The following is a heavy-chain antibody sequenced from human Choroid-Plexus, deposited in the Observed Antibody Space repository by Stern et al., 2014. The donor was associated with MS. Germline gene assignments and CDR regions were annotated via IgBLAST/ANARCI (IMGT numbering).Heavy chain of an antibody. CDR1: GFTFGSCA. Sequence: QVQLLQPGGGVVQPGRPLRLSCVASGFTFGSCAMHWVRQAPGKGLEWVAGVSYDGSNKYYADSVKGRFTISRDNSQNTLYMQMSSLSPEDTAVYYCAKDRQYLTYFFDHWGQGSLVTVSS. D-gene: IGHD2/OR15-2a*01. V-gene: IGHV3-30*18. J-gene: IGHJ5*02. CDR2: VSYDGSNK. CDR3: AKDRQYLTYFFDH.